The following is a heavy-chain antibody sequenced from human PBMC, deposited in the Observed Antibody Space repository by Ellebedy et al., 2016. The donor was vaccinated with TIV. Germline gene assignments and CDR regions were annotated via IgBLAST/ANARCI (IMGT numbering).Heavy chain of an antibody. CDR1: GFTFTNTW. Sequence: GESLKISXAASGFTFTNTWMNWVRQAPGKGLEWVGRIKSESDGGTTHYAAPVKGRFTISRDDSRNTLFLQMSSLKVEDTSMYYCTADTYRSSSMAADYWGQGTLVTVSS. CDR2: IKSESDGGTT. V-gene: IGHV3-15*06. CDR3: TADTYRSSSMAADY. D-gene: IGHD3-16*02. J-gene: IGHJ4*02.